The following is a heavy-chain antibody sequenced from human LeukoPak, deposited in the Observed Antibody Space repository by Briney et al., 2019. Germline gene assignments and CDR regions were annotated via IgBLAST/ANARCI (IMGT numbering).Heavy chain of an antibody. D-gene: IGHD5-18*01. V-gene: IGHV4-39*01. CDR3: ARHLSGTAMAHYFDH. Sequence: SETLSLTCSVSGASISSGRNYWGWIRQSPGKGLEWIASIYSSGNTQYNPSLQSRVSVSVDTSKNQVSVRLSSLTAADTGVFYCARHLSGTAMAHYFDHWGQGTVVTVSS. J-gene: IGHJ4*02. CDR2: IYSSGNT. CDR1: GASISSGRNY.